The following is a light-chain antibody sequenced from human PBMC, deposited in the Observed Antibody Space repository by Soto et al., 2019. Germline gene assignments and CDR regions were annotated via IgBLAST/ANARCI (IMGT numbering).Light chain of an antibody. Sequence: EIVLTQSPGTLSLSPGERATLSCRASQSVSNNYLAWYQQKPGQAPRLLIYGASTRANGIPDRFSGSGSGTDFTLTISRLEPEDFAVYYCQQFGSSPRTFDQGTTVEIK. J-gene: IGKJ1*01. CDR3: QQFGSSPRT. CDR2: GAS. CDR1: QSVSNNY. V-gene: IGKV3-20*01.